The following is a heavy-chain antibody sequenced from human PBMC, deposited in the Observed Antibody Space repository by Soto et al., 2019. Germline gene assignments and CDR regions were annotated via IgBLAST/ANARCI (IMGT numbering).Heavy chain of an antibody. J-gene: IGHJ4*02. CDR1: GYTFTSYG. CDR3: ARKDPPRLN. Sequence: QVQLVQSGAEVKKPGASVKVSCKASGYTFTSYGISWVRQAPGQGLEWMGWISAYNGNTNYAQKLQGRVTMTTDTATSTAYIEPRSLRSVDTSVYYCARKDPPRLNWGAGALVTVST. CDR2: ISAYNGNT. V-gene: IGHV1-18*01.